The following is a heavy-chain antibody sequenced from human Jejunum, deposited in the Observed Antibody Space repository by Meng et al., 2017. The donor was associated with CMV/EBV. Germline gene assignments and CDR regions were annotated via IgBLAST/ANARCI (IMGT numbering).Heavy chain of an antibody. D-gene: IGHD5-24*01. V-gene: IGHV3-15*01. J-gene: IGHJ4*02. CDR1: GFCCTNAG. Sequence: AAAGFCCTNAGRSWVRQAPGKGLEWVGHNKSKTDDGTTDYAAPVKGRFTISRDDSKNTLYLQMNSLKTEDTAVYYCTTDLHNWVYWCQGRLVTVSS. CDR3: TTDLHNWVY. CDR2: NKSKTDDGTT.